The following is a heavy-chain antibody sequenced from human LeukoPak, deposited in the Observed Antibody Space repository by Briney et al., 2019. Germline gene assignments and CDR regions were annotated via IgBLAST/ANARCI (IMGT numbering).Heavy chain of an antibody. CDR1: GFSFITYG. CDR3: AKSYSSGWYLSPFKN. Sequence: GGSLRLSCAASGFSFITYGMNWVRQAPGKGLEWLSYIGSGSSSIYYADSVRGRFTISRDNAKNSLYLQMNSLRAEDTALYYCAKSYSSGWYLSPFKNWGQGTLVTVSS. CDR2: IGSGSSSI. D-gene: IGHD6-19*01. V-gene: IGHV3-48*04. J-gene: IGHJ4*02.